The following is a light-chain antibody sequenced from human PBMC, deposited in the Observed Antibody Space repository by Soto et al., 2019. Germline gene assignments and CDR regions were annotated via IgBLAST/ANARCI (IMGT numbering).Light chain of an antibody. V-gene: IGKV1-39*01. CDR2: AAS. J-gene: IGKJ1*01. Sequence: DIQMTQSPSSLSASVGDRVSVTCRASQSISTFLNWHQQRPGEAPKLLIYAASSLQSGVPSRFSGSGSGADFTLTIGSLQPEDFATYYCQQSYTTPRTFGQGTKVEVK. CDR1: QSISTF. CDR3: QQSYTTPRT.